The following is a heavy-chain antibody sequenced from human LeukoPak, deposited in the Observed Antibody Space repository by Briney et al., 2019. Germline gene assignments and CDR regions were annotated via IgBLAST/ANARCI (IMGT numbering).Heavy chain of an antibody. V-gene: IGHV3-23*01. Sequence: GGSLRLSCAASGFTFSSYAMSWVRQTRGKGLEWVSAISGSGGSTYYADSVKGRFTISRDNSKSTLYLQMNSLRAEDTAVYYCAKDLRDKGSSWYFDYWGQGTLVTVSS. D-gene: IGHD6-13*01. CDR2: ISGSGGST. CDR3: AKDLRDKGSSWYFDY. J-gene: IGHJ4*02. CDR1: GFTFSSYA.